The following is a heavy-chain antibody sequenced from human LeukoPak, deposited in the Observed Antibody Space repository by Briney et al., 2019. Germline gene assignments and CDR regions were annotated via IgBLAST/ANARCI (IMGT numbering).Heavy chain of an antibody. V-gene: IGHV3-11*06. CDR3: ARLLPAIVATSHGFDP. CDR1: AFTFSDYY. D-gene: IGHD5-12*01. CDR2: ISSSSSYT. J-gene: IGHJ5*02. Sequence: KSAGSLRLSCAASAFTFSDYYMSWIRQAPGKGLEWGSYISSSSSYTNYADSVKGRFTISRDNAKNSVYLQMNSLRAEDTAVYYCARLLPAIVATSHGFDPWGQGTLVTVSS.